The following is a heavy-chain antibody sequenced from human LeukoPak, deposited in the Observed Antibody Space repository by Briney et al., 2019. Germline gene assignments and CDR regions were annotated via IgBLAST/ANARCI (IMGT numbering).Heavy chain of an antibody. D-gene: IGHD6-19*01. CDR1: GFTFSSYG. J-gene: IGHJ4*02. CDR3: AKDGRSYSSGWPPFDY. V-gene: IGHV3-30*18. CDR2: ISYDGSNK. Sequence: PGGSLRLSCAASGFTFSSYGMHWVRQAPGKGLEWVAVISYDGSNKYYADSVKGRFTISRDNSKNTLYLQMNSLRAEDTAVYHCAKDGRSYSSGWPPFDYWGQGALVTVSS.